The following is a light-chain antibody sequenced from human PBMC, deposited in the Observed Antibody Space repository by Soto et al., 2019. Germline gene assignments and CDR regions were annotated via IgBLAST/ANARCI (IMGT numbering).Light chain of an antibody. Sequence: EIVLTQSPGTLSLSPGERATLSCRASQSVSSSYSAWYQQKPGQAPRLLIYGASSRATGIPDRFSGSGSGTDFTLTISRLEPEDFAVYYCQQYGSTQTFGQGTKVDIK. V-gene: IGKV3-20*01. CDR1: QSVSSSY. CDR3: QQYGSTQT. CDR2: GAS. J-gene: IGKJ1*01.